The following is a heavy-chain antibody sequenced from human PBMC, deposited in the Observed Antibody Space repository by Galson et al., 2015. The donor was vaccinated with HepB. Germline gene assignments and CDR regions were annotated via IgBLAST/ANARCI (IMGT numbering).Heavy chain of an antibody. CDR3: ARLFRVREPTPAWFDP. V-gene: IGHV5-51*01. CDR1: GYSFTSYW. J-gene: IGHJ5*02. Sequence: QSGAEVKKPGESLKVSCKGSGYSFTSYWIGWVRQMPGKGLEWMGIIYPGDSDTRYSPSFQGQVTISADKSISTAYLQWSSLKASDTAMYYCARLFRVREPTPAWFDPWGQGTLVTVSS. D-gene: IGHD3-10*01. CDR2: IYPGDSDT.